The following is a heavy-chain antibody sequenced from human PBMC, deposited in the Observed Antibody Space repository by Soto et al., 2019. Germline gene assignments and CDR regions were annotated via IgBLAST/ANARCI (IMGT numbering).Heavy chain of an antibody. Sequence: SETLSLTCAVYGGSFSGYYWSWIRQPPGKGLEWIGEINHSGSTNYNPSLKSRVTISVDTSKNQFSLKLSSVTAADTAVYYCAGYSSGWYGPPNNYWGQGTLVTVSS. CDR1: GGSFSGYY. CDR2: INHSGST. J-gene: IGHJ4*02. CDR3: AGYSSGWYGPPNNY. D-gene: IGHD6-19*01. V-gene: IGHV4-34*01.